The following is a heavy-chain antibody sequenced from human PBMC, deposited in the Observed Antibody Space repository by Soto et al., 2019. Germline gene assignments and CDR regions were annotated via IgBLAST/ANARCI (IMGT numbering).Heavy chain of an antibody. CDR1: GYTFTGYY. CDR3: ARGFSSRSSSHYYYGMDV. D-gene: IGHD6-6*01. Sequence: ASVKVSCKASGYTFTGYYMHWVRQAPGQGLEWMGWINPNSGGTNYAQKFQGWVTMTRDTSISTAYMELSRLRSDDTAVYYCARGFSSRSSSHYYYGMDVWAQGTTVTVSS. CDR2: INPNSGGT. J-gene: IGHJ6*02. V-gene: IGHV1-2*04.